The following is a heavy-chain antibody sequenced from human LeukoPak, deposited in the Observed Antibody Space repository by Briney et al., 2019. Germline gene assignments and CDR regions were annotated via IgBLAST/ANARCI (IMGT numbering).Heavy chain of an antibody. CDR1: GFTFSSYS. D-gene: IGHD3-16*02. J-gene: IGHJ4*02. Sequence: TGGSLRLSRAASGFTFSSYSMNWVRQAPGKGLEWVSSISSSSSYIYYADSVKGRFTISRDNAKNSLYLQMNSLRAEDTAVYYCARDRYDYVWGSYRPPFDYWGQGTLVTVSS. V-gene: IGHV3-21*01. CDR2: ISSSSSYI. CDR3: ARDRYDYVWGSYRPPFDY.